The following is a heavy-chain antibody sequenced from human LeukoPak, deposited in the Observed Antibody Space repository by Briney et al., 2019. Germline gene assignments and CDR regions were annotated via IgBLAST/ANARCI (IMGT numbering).Heavy chain of an antibody. D-gene: IGHD1-26*01. CDR2: IKSRNRGETV. Sequence: GGSLRLSCAASGFTFSDAWMNWVRLAPGKGLEWVGRIKSRNRGETVDYAAPVKGRFTISRDDSKTTEYLQMNSLKTEDTAIYYCTTDGSTTLSNTFDYWGQGTLVTVSS. V-gene: IGHV3-15*01. CDR3: TTDGSTTLSNTFDY. CDR1: GFTFSDAW. J-gene: IGHJ4*02.